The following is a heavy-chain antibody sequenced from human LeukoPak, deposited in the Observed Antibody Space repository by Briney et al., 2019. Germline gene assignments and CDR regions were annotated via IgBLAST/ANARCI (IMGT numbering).Heavy chain of an antibody. J-gene: IGHJ5*02. V-gene: IGHV3-21*05. CDR3: AKVSLDWLLDP. CDR1: GFTFSSYA. Sequence: PGGSLRLSCAASGFTFSSYAMHWVRQAPGKGLEWVSYISSSSSYTNYADSVKGRFTISRDNAKNSLYLQMNSLRAEDTAVYYCAKVSLDWLLDPWGQGTLVTVSS. D-gene: IGHD3-9*01. CDR2: ISSSSSYT.